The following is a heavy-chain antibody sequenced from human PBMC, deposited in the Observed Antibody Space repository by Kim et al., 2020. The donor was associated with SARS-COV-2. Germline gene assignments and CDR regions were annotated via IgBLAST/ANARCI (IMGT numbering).Heavy chain of an antibody. D-gene: IGHD3-22*01. J-gene: IGHJ6*02. CDR3: AKGGLHYDSSGDYYYYSVMDV. CDR1: GFTFSSYG. CDR2: ISCDGSNK. V-gene: IGHV3-30*18. Sequence: GGSLRLSCAASGFTFSSYGMHWVRQAPGKGLEWVAVISCDGSNKYYADSVKGRFTISRDNSKNKNTLYLQMNSLRAEDTAVYYCAKGGLHYDSSGDYYYYSVMDVWGQGTTVTVSS.